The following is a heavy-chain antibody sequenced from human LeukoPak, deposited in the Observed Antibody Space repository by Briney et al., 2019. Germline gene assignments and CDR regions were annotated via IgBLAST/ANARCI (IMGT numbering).Heavy chain of an antibody. D-gene: IGHD2-15*01. Sequence: RPGGSLRLSCAASEITFSTFAMCWVRQAPGKGLEWVSAICSNDNNTYYANSVKGRFTISRDNSKNTLSLQLNSLRAEDTAVYYCAKGTSSSCYSAPNYWGQGTLVTVSS. CDR2: ICSNDNNT. J-gene: IGHJ4*02. CDR3: AKGTSSSCYSAPNY. CDR1: EITFSTFA. V-gene: IGHV3-23*01.